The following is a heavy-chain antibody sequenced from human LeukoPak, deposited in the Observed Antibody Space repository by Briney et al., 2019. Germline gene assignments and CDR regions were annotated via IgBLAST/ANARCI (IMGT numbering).Heavy chain of an antibody. J-gene: IGHJ4*01. CDR2: INSDGTIT. CDR3: ARVRVGTTTFDY. D-gene: IGHD1-26*01. CDR1: TFTFSNYW. V-gene: IGHV3-74*01. Sequence: GGSLRLSCAASTFTFSNYWMHWVRQAPGEGLIWVSRINSDGTITSYADSVKGRFTISRDNAKNTLYMQMNSLRAEDTAVYYCARVRVGTTTFDYWGQGTLVTVSS.